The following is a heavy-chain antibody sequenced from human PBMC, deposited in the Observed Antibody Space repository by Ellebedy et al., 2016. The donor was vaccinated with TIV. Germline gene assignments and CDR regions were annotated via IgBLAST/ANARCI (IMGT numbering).Heavy chain of an antibody. CDR3: ARDEDRVYAQLRIL. CDR1: GFTVSSNY. J-gene: IGHJ6*02. D-gene: IGHD5/OR15-5a*01. CDR2: INSGGNT. Sequence: GESLKISXAASGFTVSSNYMSWVRQAPGKGLEWISVINSGGNTHYADSVKGRFTISRDNSKNTLCLQMNSLRAEDTAVYYCARDEDRVYAQLRILWGQGTTVTVSS. V-gene: IGHV3-53*05.